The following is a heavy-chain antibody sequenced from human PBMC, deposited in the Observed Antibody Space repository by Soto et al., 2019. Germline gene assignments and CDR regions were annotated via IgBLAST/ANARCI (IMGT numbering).Heavy chain of an antibody. J-gene: IGHJ6*02. D-gene: IGHD2-2*01. CDR2: IYPVDSDT. CDR3: ASHKRCSSNSCWAYYYGLYV. Sequence: PGESLKISCKGSGYSFTSYWIGWVRQMPGKGLEWMGIIYPVDSDTRYSPSFKGQVTISADKSISTAYLQWSSLKAADTAMYYCASHKRCSSNSCWAYYYGLYVWGQGTTVTVSS. CDR1: GYSFTSYW. V-gene: IGHV5-51*01.